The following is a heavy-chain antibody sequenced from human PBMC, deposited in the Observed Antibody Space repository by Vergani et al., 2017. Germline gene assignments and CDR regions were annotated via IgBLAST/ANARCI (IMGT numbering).Heavy chain of an antibody. CDR1: GASIRSSNYY. D-gene: IGHD6-19*01. V-gene: IGHV4-39*01. CDR2: IYYSGST. CDR3: ARHSPVEWLVKLGWIDP. J-gene: IGHJ5*02. Sequence: QLQLQESGPGLVKPSATLYLTCSVSGASIRSSNYYWGWIRQPPGKGLEWIASIYYSGSTYYNPSLKSRFTISVDTSKNQFSLKLSSVTAADTAVYFCARHSPVEWLVKLGWIDPWGQGILVTVSS.